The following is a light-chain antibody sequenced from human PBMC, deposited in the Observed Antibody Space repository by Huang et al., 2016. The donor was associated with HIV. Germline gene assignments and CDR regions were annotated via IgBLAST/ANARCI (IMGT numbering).Light chain of an antibody. Sequence: DIVMTQSPLSLSVTPGEPASISCRSSQSLLNSNGYNYLDWYFQKPGQSPQLLIYLGSNRASGVPDRFSGSGAGTDFTLKISRVEAKDVGVYYCMHAIESPRTCGQGTKVEIK. J-gene: IGKJ1*01. CDR2: LGS. CDR1: QSLLNSNGYNY. CDR3: MHAIESPRT. V-gene: IGKV2-28*01.